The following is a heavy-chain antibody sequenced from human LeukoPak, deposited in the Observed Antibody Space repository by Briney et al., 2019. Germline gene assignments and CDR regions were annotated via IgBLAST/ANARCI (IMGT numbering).Heavy chain of an antibody. V-gene: IGHV3-20*04. CDR1: GFTFDDYG. J-gene: IGHJ6*03. CDR3: ARGIHSYYYYYYMDV. Sequence: PGGSLRLSCAASGFTFDDYGMSWVRQAPGKGLEWVSGINWNGGSTGYADSVKGRFTISRDNAKNSLYLQMNSLRAEDTALYYCARGIHSYYYYYYMDVWAKGPRSPSP. D-gene: IGHD5-18*01. CDR2: INWNGGST.